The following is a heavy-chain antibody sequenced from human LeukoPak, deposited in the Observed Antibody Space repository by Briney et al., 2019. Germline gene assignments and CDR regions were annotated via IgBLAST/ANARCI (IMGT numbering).Heavy chain of an antibody. CDR1: GSTFTDYH. D-gene: IGHD6-19*01. CDR3: ARGPSPGYASGWNTYFAP. V-gene: IGHV1-2*02. CDR2: INPDSGGT. Sequence: SSVKVSCNAAGSTFTDYHVHWVRQAPGQGLEWMGWINPDSGGTKYQGRVTMTRDTSISTVYMELSSLTSDDTAVFYCARGPSPGYASGWNTYFAPWGQGTLVTVSS. J-gene: IGHJ5*02.